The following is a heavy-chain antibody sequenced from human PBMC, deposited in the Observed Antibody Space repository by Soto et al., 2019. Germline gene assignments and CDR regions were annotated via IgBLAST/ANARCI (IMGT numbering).Heavy chain of an antibody. V-gene: IGHV4-30-2*01. CDR2: IYHSGST. D-gene: IGHD1-1*01. Sequence: ASETLSLTCAVSGGSISSGGYSWSWIRQPPWKGLEWIGYIYHSGSTYYNPSLKSRVTISVDRSKNQFSLKLSSVTAADTAVYYCARTIAGWKPRDAFDIWGQGTMVTLS. J-gene: IGHJ3*02. CDR3: ARTIAGWKPRDAFDI. CDR1: GGSISSGGYS.